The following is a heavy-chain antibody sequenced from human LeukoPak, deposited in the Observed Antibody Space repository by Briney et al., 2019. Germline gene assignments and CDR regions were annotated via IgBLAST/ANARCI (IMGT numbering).Heavy chain of an antibody. Sequence: GASVKVSCKASGYTFTGYYMHWVRQAPGQGLEWMGWINPNSGGTNYAQKFQGRVTMTRDTSISTAYMELSRLRSDDTAVYYCARARYCTNGVCFRENWFDPWGQGTLVTVSS. V-gene: IGHV1-2*02. CDR3: ARARYCTNGVCFRENWFDP. D-gene: IGHD2-8*01. J-gene: IGHJ5*02. CDR1: GYTFTGYY. CDR2: INPNSGGT.